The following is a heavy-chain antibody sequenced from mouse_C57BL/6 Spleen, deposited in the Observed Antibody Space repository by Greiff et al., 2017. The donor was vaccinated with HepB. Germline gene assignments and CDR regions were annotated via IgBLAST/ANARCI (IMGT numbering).Heavy chain of an antibody. Sequence: VQLQQSVAELVRPGASVKLSCTASGFTFTNYYMHWVKQRPEQGLEWIGRIDPANGNTNYAQKFKGKATITADTSSNTAYLQLSSLTSEDTAIYYCARRGWLLPVYFEYWGQGTTLTVSS. D-gene: IGHD2-3*01. V-gene: IGHV14-3*01. J-gene: IGHJ2*01. CDR2: IDPANGNT. CDR3: ARRGWLLPVYFEY. CDR1: GFTFTNYY.